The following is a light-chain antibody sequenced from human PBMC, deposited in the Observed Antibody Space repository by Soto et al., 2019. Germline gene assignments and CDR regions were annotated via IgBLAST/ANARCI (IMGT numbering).Light chain of an antibody. V-gene: IGLV2-14*01. Sequence: QSALTQPASVSGSPGQSITISCTGTSTDIGAYNYVSWYQQHPGKAPKLLIYEVTNRPSGVSNRFSGSKSGNTASLTISGLQAEDEADYYCCSYAGSRTDVFGPGTKVTVL. CDR3: CSYAGSRTDV. CDR2: EVT. J-gene: IGLJ1*01. CDR1: STDIGAYNY.